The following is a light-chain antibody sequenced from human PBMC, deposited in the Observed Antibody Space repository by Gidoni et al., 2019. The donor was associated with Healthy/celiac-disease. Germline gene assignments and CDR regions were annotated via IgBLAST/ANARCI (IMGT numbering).Light chain of an antibody. CDR2: GAS. Sequence: EILLTQSPATLSVSPGERATLACRASQSVSSNLAWYQQKPGQAPRLLLYGASTRATGIPARFSGSGSGTEFTLTISSLQSEDFAVYYCQQYNNWPRTFGQXTKVEIK. J-gene: IGKJ1*01. V-gene: IGKV3-15*01. CDR1: QSVSSN. CDR3: QQYNNWPRT.